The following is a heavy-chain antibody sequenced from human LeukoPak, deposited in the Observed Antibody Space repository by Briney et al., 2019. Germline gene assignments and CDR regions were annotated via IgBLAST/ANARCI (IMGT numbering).Heavy chain of an antibody. Sequence: SETLSLTCTVSGGSISSHRHFWGWIRQPPGRGLEWIANIYYSGSTYSNPSLRSRVTISVDTSKNQFSLKLSSVTAADTAVYYCARGPILWNYYYYYMDVWGKGTTVTVSS. J-gene: IGHJ6*03. D-gene: IGHD2/OR15-2a*01. CDR1: GGSISSHRHF. CDR2: IYYSGST. V-gene: IGHV4-39*07. CDR3: ARGPILWNYYYYYMDV.